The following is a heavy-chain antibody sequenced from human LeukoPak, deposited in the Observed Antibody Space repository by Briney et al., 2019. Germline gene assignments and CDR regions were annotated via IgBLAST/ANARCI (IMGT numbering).Heavy chain of an antibody. V-gene: IGHV3-30*18. CDR2: ISYDGSNK. J-gene: IGHJ5*02. CDR1: GFTFSSYG. Sequence: GGSLRLSCAASGFTFSSYGMHWVRQAPGKGLEWVAVISYDGSNKYYADSVKGRFTISRDNSKNTLYLQMNSLRLEDTAIYYCVKDLMRDRWFGESWGQGTLVTVSS. D-gene: IGHD3-10*01. CDR3: VKDLMRDRWFGES.